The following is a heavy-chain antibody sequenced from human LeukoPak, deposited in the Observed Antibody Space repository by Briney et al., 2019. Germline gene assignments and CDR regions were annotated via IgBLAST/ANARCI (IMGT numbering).Heavy chain of an antibody. V-gene: IGHV4-59*08. CDR2: VNYIGST. D-gene: IGHD1-1*01. Sequence: SETLSLTCTVSAGSVSGYYWTWIRQSPGKGLEWIGYVNYIGSTNYNPSLKSRLTISLDRSKDQFSLKLTSVTAADTAVYYCARNRFFDNWHRGTDYWGQGALVTVSS. CDR3: ARNRFFDNWHRGTDY. CDR1: AGSVSGYY. J-gene: IGHJ4*02.